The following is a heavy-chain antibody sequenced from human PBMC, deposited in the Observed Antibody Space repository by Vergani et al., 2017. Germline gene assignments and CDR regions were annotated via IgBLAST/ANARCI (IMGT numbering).Heavy chain of an antibody. Sequence: EVQLVESGGGVVKPGGSLTISCATSGFDFTNSAMRWIRQAPGRGLQWVSSITRGSKSIYYADSVKGRFTITRDDVKKSLLLRMNNLKVDDTAIYYCARTRSPIAMIRQFEQWGQGTLVTVSS. CDR2: ITRGSKSI. CDR1: GFDFTNSA. V-gene: IGHV3-21*01. CDR3: ARTRSPIAMIRQFEQ. D-gene: IGHD5-18*01. J-gene: IGHJ4*02.